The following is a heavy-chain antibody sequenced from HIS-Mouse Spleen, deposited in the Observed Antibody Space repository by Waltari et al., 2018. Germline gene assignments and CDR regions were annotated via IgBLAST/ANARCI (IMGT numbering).Heavy chain of an antibody. J-gene: IGHJ2*01. V-gene: IGHV4-39*07. CDR1: GGSISSSRYA. Sequence: QLQLQESGPGLVKPSETLSITCTVAGGSISSSRYAWRWIRQPPGKGLEWIGSIYYSGSTYYNPSLKSRVTISVDTSKNQFSLKLSSVTAADTAVYYCAREIPYSSSWYDWYFDLWGRGTLVTVSS. D-gene: IGHD6-13*01. CDR3: AREIPYSSSWYDWYFDL. CDR2: IYYSGST.